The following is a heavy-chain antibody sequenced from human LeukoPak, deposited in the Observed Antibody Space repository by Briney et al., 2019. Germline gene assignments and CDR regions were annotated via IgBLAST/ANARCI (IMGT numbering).Heavy chain of an antibody. V-gene: IGHV1-2*02. CDR1: GYTFTSYG. Sequence: GASVKVSCKASGYTFTSYGISWVRQAPGQGLEWMGWINPNSGGTNYAQKFQGRVTMTRDTSISTAYMELSRLRSDDTAVYYFARGGDGYKHDYWGQGTLVTVSS. CDR2: INPNSGGT. CDR3: ARGGDGYKHDY. J-gene: IGHJ4*02. D-gene: IGHD5-24*01.